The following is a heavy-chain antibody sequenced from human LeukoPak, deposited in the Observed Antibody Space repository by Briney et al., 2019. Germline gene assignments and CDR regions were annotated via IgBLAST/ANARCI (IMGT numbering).Heavy chain of an antibody. J-gene: IGHJ4*02. CDR3: AREKYSGSYQADY. Sequence: SSVKVFCKASGGTFSSYAISWVRQAPGQGLEWMGGIIPIFGTANYAQKFQGRVTITADESTSTPYMELSSLRSEDTAVYYCAREKYSGSYQADYWGQGTLVTVSS. D-gene: IGHD1-26*01. CDR2: IIPIFGTA. CDR1: GGTFSSYA. V-gene: IGHV1-69*01.